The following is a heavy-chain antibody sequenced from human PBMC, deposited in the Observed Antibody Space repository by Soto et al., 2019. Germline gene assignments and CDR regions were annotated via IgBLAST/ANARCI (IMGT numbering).Heavy chain of an antibody. Sequence: GGSLRLSCAASGFTFSSYAMSWVRQAPGKGLEWVSAISGSGGSTYYADSVKGRFTISRDNSKNTLYLQMNSLRAEDTAVYYCAKEAKGPKYYDILTGYGRMDVWGQGTTVTVSS. CDR3: AKEAKGPKYYDILTGYGRMDV. D-gene: IGHD3-9*01. V-gene: IGHV3-23*01. J-gene: IGHJ6*02. CDR1: GFTFSSYA. CDR2: ISGSGGST.